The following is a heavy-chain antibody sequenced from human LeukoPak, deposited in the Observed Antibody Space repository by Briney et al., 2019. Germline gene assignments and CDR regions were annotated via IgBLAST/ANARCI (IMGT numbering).Heavy chain of an antibody. J-gene: IGHJ4*02. CDR1: GFTFSSYG. Sequence: PGRSLRLSCAASGFTFSSYGMHWVRQAPGKALEWVSFIWYDGSNKYYADSVKGRFTISRDNSKNTLYLQMNSLRPEDTAVYYCARVLVVSGWTNIDYWGQGTLVTVSS. D-gene: IGHD6-19*01. CDR3: ARVLVVSGWTNIDY. V-gene: IGHV3-33*01. CDR2: IWYDGSNK.